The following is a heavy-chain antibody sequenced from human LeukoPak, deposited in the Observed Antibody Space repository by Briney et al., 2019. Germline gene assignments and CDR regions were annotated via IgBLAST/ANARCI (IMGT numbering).Heavy chain of an antibody. V-gene: IGHV3-66*04. Sequence: TGGSLRLSCAASGFTVSSNYMSWVRQAPGKGLEWVSVIYSGGSTYYADSVKGRFTISRDNSKNTLYLQMNSLRAEDTAVYYCARPLMYYYGSETYFWFDPWGQGTLVTVSS. CDR1: GFTVSSNY. J-gene: IGHJ5*02. CDR2: IYSGGST. CDR3: ARPLMYYYGSETYFWFDP. D-gene: IGHD3-10*01.